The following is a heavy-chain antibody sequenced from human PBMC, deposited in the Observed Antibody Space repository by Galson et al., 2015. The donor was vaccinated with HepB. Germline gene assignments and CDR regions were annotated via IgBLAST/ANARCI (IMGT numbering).Heavy chain of an antibody. V-gene: IGHV3-64D*06. Sequence: LRLSCAASGFTFSSYAMHWVRQAPGKGLEYVSAISSNGGSTYYADSVKGRFTISRDNSKNTLYLQMSSLRAEDTAVYYCVRSPSPPLVDYWGQGTLVTVSS. CDR1: GFTFSSYA. CDR3: VRSPSPPLVDY. CDR2: ISSNGGST. J-gene: IGHJ4*02.